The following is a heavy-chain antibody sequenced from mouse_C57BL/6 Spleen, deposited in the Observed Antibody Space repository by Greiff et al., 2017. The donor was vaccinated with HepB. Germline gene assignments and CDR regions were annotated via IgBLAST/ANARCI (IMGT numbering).Heavy chain of an antibody. V-gene: IGHV1-52*01. Sequence: QVQLKQPGAELVRPGSSVKLSCKASGYTFTSYWMHWVKQRPIQGLEWIGNIDPSDSETHYNQKFKDKATLTVDKSSSTAYMQLSSLTSEDSAVYYCARWLDGYSGVWGTGTTVTVSS. CDR2: IDPSDSET. CDR3: ARWLDGYSGV. CDR1: GYTFTSYW. J-gene: IGHJ1*03. D-gene: IGHD2-3*01.